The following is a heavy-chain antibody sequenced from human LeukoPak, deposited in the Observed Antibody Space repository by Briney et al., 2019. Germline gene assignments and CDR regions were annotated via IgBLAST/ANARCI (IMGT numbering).Heavy chain of an antibody. D-gene: IGHD3-9*01. CDR1: GFTFSSYS. V-gene: IGHV3-21*01. Sequence: GGSLRLPCAASGFTFSSYSMNWVRQAPGKGLEWVSSISSSSSYIYYADSVQGRFTISRDSAKNSLYLQMNSLRAEDTAGYYCARDGYDILTGYYGKFDYWGQGTLVTVSS. CDR2: ISSSSSYI. J-gene: IGHJ4*02. CDR3: ARDGYDILTGYYGKFDY.